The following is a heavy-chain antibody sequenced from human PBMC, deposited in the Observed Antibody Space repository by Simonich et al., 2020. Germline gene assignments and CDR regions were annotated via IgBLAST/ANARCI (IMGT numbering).Heavy chain of an antibody. CDR3: ARGALY. V-gene: IGHV3-30*07. Sequence: QVQLVESGGGVVQPGRSLRLSCAASGFTFSSYAMHWVRQAPGKGREGVAVISYDGSNKYYADSVKGRFTISRDNSKNTLYLQMNSLRAEDTAVYYCARGALYWGQGTLVTVSS. CDR2: ISYDGSNK. J-gene: IGHJ4*02. CDR1: GFTFSSYA.